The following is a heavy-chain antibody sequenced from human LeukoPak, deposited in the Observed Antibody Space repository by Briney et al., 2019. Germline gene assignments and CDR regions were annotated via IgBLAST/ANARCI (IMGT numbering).Heavy chain of an antibody. J-gene: IGHJ4*02. V-gene: IGHV1-69*10. CDR1: GGTFTAYG. Sequence: GASVKVSCKASGGTFTAYGSNWVRQAPAQALERVGRIIPALGIENLAQKFQGRVTITADKSTSTAYMELSSLSSEDTAVYYCARGSRMITFGGVIWDNFDHWGQGTLVTVSS. D-gene: IGHD3-16*02. CDR3: ARGSRMITFGGVIWDNFDH. CDR2: IIPALGIE.